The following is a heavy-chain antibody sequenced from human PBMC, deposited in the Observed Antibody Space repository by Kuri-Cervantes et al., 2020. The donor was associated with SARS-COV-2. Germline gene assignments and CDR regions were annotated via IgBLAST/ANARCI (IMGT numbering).Heavy chain of an antibody. D-gene: IGHD3-10*01. CDR1: GFTFSDYY. V-gene: IGHV3-7*01. CDR3: ARVGRFRGNYFDY. J-gene: IGHJ4*02. Sequence: GGSLRLSCAASGFTFSDYYMSWIRQAPGKGLEWVANIKQGGSEKYYVDSVKGRFTISRDNAKNSLYLQMNSLRAEDTAVYYCARVGRFRGNYFDYWGQGTLVTVSS. CDR2: IKQGGSEK.